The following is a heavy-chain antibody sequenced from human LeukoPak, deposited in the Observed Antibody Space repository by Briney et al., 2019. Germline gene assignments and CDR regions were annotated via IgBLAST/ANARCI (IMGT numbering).Heavy chain of an antibody. CDR1: GYTFTGYY. CDR3: ARALDGYYYYYMDV. CDR2: INPNSGGT. V-gene: IGHV1-2*02. J-gene: IGHJ6*03. D-gene: IGHD1-1*01. Sequence: ASVKVSCKASGYTFTGYYMHWVRQAPGQGLEWMGWINPNSGGTNYAQKFQGRVTMTRDTSISTAYMELSRLRSDDTAVYYCARALDGYYYYYMDVWGKGTTVTVSS.